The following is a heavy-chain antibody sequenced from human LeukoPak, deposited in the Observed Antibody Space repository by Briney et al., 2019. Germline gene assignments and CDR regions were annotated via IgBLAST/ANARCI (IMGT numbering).Heavy chain of an antibody. CDR2: ISSSSSYT. J-gene: IGHJ4*02. CDR3: ARERGDTAMVFDY. V-gene: IGHV3-11*06. CDR1: GFTFSDYY. Sequence: GGSLRLSCAASGFTFSDYYMSWIRQAPGKGLEWVSYISSSSSYTNYADSVKGRFTISRDNAKNSLYLQMNSLRAEDTAAYYCARERGDTAMVFDYWGQGTLVTVSS. D-gene: IGHD5-18*01.